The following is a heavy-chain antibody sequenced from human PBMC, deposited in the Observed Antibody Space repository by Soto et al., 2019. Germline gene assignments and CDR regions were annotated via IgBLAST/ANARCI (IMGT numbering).Heavy chain of an antibody. CDR2: IYTSGST. J-gene: IGHJ6*02. Sequence: KTSETLSLTCTVSGGSISSYYWSWIRQPAGKGLEWIGRIYTSGSTNYNPSLKSRVTMSLDTSKNQFSLKLSSVTAADTAVYYCARYYYDSSGYYGRDYYYGMDVWGQGTTVTVSS. CDR3: ARYYYDSSGYYGRDYYYGMDV. V-gene: IGHV4-4*07. CDR1: GGSISSYY. D-gene: IGHD3-22*01.